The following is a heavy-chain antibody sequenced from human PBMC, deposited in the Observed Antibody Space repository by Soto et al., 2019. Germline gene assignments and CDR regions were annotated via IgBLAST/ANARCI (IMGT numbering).Heavy chain of an antibody. CDR3: ARDPAYGDYDDAFDI. J-gene: IGHJ3*02. CDR1: GYSFISHY. CDR2: INAGNGNT. Sequence: ASVKVSCKAFGYSFISHYMHWVRQAPGQRLEWMGWINAGNGNTKYSQKFQGRVTITRDTSASTAYMELSSLRSEDTAVYYCARDPAYGDYDDAFDIWGQGTMVTVSS. V-gene: IGHV1-3*01. D-gene: IGHD4-17*01.